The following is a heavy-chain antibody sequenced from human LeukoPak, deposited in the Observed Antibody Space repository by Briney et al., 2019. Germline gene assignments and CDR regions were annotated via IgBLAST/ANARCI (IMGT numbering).Heavy chain of an antibody. CDR3: ATGTATAIIDY. CDR2: IYYSGST. D-gene: IGHD2-21*02. V-gene: IGHV4-59*01. J-gene: IGHJ4*02. Sequence: PSETLSLTCTVSGGSISSYYWSWIRQPPGKGLEWIGYIYYSGSTNYNPSLKSRVTISVDTSKNQFSLKLSSVTAADTAVYYCATGTATAIIDYWGQGTLVTVSS. CDR1: GGSISSYY.